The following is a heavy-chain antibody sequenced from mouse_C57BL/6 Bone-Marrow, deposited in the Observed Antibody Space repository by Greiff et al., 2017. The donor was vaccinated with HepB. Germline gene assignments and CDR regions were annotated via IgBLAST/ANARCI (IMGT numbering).Heavy chain of an antibody. CDR1: GYTFTDYE. D-gene: IGHD2-2*01. CDR3: TRRRLPVYAMDY. V-gene: IGHV1-15*01. J-gene: IGHJ4*01. Sequence: VQLRQSGAELVRPGASVTLSCKASGYTFTDYEMHWVKQTPVHGLEWIGAIDPETGGTAYNQKFKGKAILTADKSSSTAYMELRSLTSEDSAVYYCTRRRLPVYAMDYWGQGTSVTVSS. CDR2: IDPETGGT.